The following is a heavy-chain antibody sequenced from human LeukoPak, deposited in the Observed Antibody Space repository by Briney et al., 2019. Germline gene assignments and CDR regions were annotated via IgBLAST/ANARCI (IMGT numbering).Heavy chain of an antibody. CDR2: IAVGSGNT. J-gene: IGHJ4*02. D-gene: IGHD3-22*01. CDR3: AAGYYYDSSAYYHGDY. V-gene: IGHV1-58*02. Sequence: SVKVSCKASGFTFTSSAMQWVRQARGQRLEWIGWIAVGSGNTNYAQKFQERVTITRDMSTSTAYMELSSLRSEDTAVYYCAAGYYYDSSAYYHGDYWGQGTLVTVSS. CDR1: GFTFTSSA.